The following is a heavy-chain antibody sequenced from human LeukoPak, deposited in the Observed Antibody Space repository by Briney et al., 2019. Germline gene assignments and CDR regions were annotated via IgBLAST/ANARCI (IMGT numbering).Heavy chain of an antibody. CDR3: AKELYSSSASDY. J-gene: IGHJ4*02. D-gene: IGHD6-13*01. CDR2: ISGSGGST. CDR1: GFTFSSYA. V-gene: IGHV3-23*01. Sequence: GGSLRLSCAASGFTFSSYAMSWVRQAPGKGLEWVSAISGSGGSTYYADSVKGRFTIPRDNSKNTLYLQMNSLRAEDTAIYYCAKELYSSSASDYWGQGTLVTVSS.